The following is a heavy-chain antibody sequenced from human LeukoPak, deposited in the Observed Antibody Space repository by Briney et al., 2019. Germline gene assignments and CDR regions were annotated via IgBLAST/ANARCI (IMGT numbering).Heavy chain of an antibody. CDR2: ISGSGGST. J-gene: IGHJ4*02. D-gene: IGHD6-13*01. Sequence: GGSLRLSCAASGFTFSSYSMNWVRQAPGKGLEWVSAISGSGGSTYYADSVKGRFTISRDNSKNTLYLQMNSLRAEDTAVYYCARAAAGPRPTDYWGQGTLVTVSS. CDR1: GFTFSSYS. V-gene: IGHV3-23*01. CDR3: ARAAAGPRPTDY.